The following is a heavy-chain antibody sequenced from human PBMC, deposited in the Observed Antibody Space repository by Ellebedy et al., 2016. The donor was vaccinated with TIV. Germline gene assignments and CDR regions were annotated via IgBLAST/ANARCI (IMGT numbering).Heavy chain of an antibody. Sequence: MPSETLSLTFAVYGGSFNDYYWSWIRQSPGKGLEWIGEINHSGSTDYNPSLKSRVTISIDTSKNQFSLKVTSVTAADTDVYYCARYLRMVRGVISDWGQGTLVTVSS. J-gene: IGHJ4*02. V-gene: IGHV4-34*01. CDR2: INHSGST. D-gene: IGHD3-10*01. CDR1: GGSFNDYY. CDR3: ARYLRMVRGVISD.